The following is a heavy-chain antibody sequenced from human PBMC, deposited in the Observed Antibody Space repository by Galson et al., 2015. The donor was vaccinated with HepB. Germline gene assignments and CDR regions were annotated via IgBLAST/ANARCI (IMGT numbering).Heavy chain of an antibody. CDR1: GFTFSNYG. CDR3: AKEVGTFTGYDS. V-gene: IGHV3-30*18. J-gene: IGHJ4*02. CDR2: ISYDGSFK. D-gene: IGHD5-12*01. Sequence: SLRLSCAASGFTFSNYGIHWVRQAPGQGLEWMAVISYDGSFKYYAESVRGRFTISRDNSENTLYLRMNSLRPDDTAIYYCAKEVGTFTGYDSWGQGTLVTVSS.